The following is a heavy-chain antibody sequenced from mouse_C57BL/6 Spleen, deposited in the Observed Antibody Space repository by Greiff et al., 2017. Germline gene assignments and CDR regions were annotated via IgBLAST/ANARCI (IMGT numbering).Heavy chain of an antibody. Sequence: VKLQESGAELVKPGASVKMSCKASGYTFTSYWITWVKQRPGQGLEWIGDIYPGSGSTNYNEKFKSKATLTVDTSSSTAYMQLSSLTSEDSAVYYCARTPYYYGNFYWYFDVWGTGTTVTVSS. CDR3: ARTPYYYGNFYWYFDV. CDR1: GYTFTSYW. V-gene: IGHV1-55*01. J-gene: IGHJ1*03. CDR2: IYPGSGST. D-gene: IGHD2-1*01.